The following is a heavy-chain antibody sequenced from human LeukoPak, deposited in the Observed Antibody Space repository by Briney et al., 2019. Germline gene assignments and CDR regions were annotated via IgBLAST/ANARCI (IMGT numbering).Heavy chain of an antibody. CDR1: GFTVSSNF. CDR2: IYSGGRT. J-gene: IGHJ4*02. CDR3: ARSMAGRYFDY. Sequence: GGSLRLSCAASGFTVSSNFMSWVRQAPGKGLEWVSVIYSGGRTYYADSVKGRFTISRDNSKNTLDLQMNSLRAEDTAVYYCARSMAGRYFDYWGQGTLVTVS. D-gene: IGHD6-6*01. V-gene: IGHV3-66*01.